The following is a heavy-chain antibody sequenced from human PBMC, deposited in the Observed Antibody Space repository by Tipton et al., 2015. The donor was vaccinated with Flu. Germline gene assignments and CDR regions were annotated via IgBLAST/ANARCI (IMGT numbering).Heavy chain of an antibody. V-gene: IGHV5-51*01. D-gene: IGHD3-16*02. CDR2: IYPTDFDT. J-gene: IGHJ6*02. CDR1: GETFANHW. Sequence: VQLVQSGAEVKEPGESLKISCKGSGETFANHWIGWVRQRPGKGLEWIGIIYPTDFDTRYRPSFEGQVTISADKSITTVYLQWSSLRAPATATYYCARGFGSGYTTSSDGMDVWGQGTTVTVSS. CDR3: ARGFGSGYTTSSDGMDV.